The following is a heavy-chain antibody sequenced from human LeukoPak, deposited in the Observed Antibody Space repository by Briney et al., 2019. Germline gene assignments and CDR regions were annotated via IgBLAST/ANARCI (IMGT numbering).Heavy chain of an antibody. J-gene: IGHJ4*02. D-gene: IGHD6-19*01. CDR2: TTNKANRYTT. CDR1: GFTFSDHF. CDR3: ARSYSSGWYSDF. Sequence: GGSPRLSCAAPGFTFSDHFMDWVRQAPGKGLEWVGRTTNKANRYTTQYAASEKGRFNISRDDSKNSLYLQMNSLKTEDTAVYYCARSYSSGWYSDFWGQGTLVTVSS. V-gene: IGHV3-72*01.